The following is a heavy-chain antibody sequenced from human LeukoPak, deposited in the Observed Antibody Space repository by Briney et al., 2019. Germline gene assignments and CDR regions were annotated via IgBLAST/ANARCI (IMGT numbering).Heavy chain of an antibody. CDR3: ARSGSPTPYYFDY. CDR2: INHSGST. D-gene: IGHD3-10*01. V-gene: IGHV4-34*01. J-gene: IGHJ4*02. Sequence: SETLFLTRTVSGGSLSSYYWSWIRPPPRKGLEWIGEINHSGSTNYNPSLKSRVTISVDTSKNQFSLKLSSVTAADTAVYYCARSGSPTPYYFDYWGQGTLVTVSS. CDR1: GGSLSSYY.